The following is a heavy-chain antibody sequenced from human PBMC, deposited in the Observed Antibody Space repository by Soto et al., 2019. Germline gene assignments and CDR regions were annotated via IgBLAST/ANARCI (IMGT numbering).Heavy chain of an antibody. CDR3: ARDSRGDGYNWSPYYYYGMDV. J-gene: IGHJ6*02. CDR1: GYTFTSYG. Sequence: GSVKVSCKASGYTFTSYGISWVRQAPGQGLEWMGWISAYNGNTNYAQKLQGRVTMTTDTSTSTAYMELRSLRSDDTAVYYCARDSRGDGYNWSPYYYYGMDVWGQGTTVTVSS. CDR2: ISAYNGNT. V-gene: IGHV1-18*01. D-gene: IGHD5-12*01.